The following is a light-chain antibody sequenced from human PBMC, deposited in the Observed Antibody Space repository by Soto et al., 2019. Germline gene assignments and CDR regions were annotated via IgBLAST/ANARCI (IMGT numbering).Light chain of an antibody. Sequence: DIQMTQSPSSLSASVGDRVTITCRASQSISSYLNWYQQKPGKAPKLLIYAASSSQSGVPSRFSGSGSGTDFTLTISSLQPEDFATYYCQQSYSTPCRFGQGTKVEIK. CDR2: AAS. CDR3: QQSYSTPCR. V-gene: IGKV1-39*01. J-gene: IGKJ1*01. CDR1: QSISSY.